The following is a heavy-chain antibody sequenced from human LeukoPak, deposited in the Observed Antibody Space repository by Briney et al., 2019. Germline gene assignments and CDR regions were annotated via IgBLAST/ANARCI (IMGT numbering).Heavy chain of an antibody. V-gene: IGHV3-23*01. CDR3: AKSNGYTNSWYDY. CDR2: ISASGGNT. CDR1: GFTFSNYA. D-gene: IGHD6-13*01. J-gene: IGHJ4*02. Sequence: AGSLRLSCAASGFTFSNYAMSWVRQAPGKVLEWVSGISASGGNTYYAHSVNGRFTISRDNSKNTVSLQMDSLRAEDTALYYCAKSNGYTNSWYDYWGQGTLVSVSS.